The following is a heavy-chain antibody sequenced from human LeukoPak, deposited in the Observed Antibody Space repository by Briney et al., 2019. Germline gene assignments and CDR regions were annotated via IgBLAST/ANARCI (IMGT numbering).Heavy chain of an antibody. V-gene: IGHV1-58*02. CDR3: AADARVPDAFDI. Sequence: PAASVKVSCKASGFTFTTSAMQWVRQARGQRLEWIGWTVVGSGNTNYAQKFQERVTITRDMSTNTAYMELSSLRSEDTAVYYCAADARVPDAFDIWGQGTMVTVSS. J-gene: IGHJ3*02. D-gene: IGHD3-10*01. CDR2: TVVGSGNT. CDR1: GFTFTTSA.